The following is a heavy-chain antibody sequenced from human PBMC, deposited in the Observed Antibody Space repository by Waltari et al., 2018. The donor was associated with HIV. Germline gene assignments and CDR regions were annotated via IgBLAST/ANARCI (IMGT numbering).Heavy chain of an antibody. CDR2: IYYSGRT. J-gene: IGHJ5*02. CDR1: GGSITSYY. V-gene: IGHV4-59*01. Sequence: LVKPSETLSLTCAVSGGSITSYYWSWIRQSPGLGLEWIGHIYYSGRTTYNPSLKGRVIMSLDTSKNHISLNLRSLSAADTAVYYCARDLVVAAAEGFDPWGQGILVTVSS. D-gene: IGHD2-15*01. CDR3: ARDLVVAAAEGFDP.